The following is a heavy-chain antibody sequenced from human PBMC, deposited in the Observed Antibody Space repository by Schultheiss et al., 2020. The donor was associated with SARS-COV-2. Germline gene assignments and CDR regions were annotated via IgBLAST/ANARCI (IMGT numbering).Heavy chain of an antibody. V-gene: IGHV4-61*02. D-gene: IGHD6-19*01. Sequence: SETLSLTCTVSGGSISSSSYYWSWIRQPAGKGLEWIGRIYTSGSTNYNPSLKSRVTMSVDTSKNQFSLKLSSVTAADTAVYYCATAWAVAGKGYYFDYWGQGTLVTVSS. J-gene: IGHJ4*02. CDR3: ATAWAVAGKGYYFDY. CDR2: IYTSGST. CDR1: GGSISSSSYY.